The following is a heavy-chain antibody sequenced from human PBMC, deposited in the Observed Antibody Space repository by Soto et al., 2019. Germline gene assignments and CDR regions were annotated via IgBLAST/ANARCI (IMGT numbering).Heavy chain of an antibody. V-gene: IGHV4-59*08. CDR3: ARKLPDSSQFDY. CDR1: GGSISTYY. Sequence: SETLSLTCAVSGGSISTYYWSWIRQPPGKGLEWIGHIYYTGSTYYNPSLESRVTISVDTSKNQFSLKLSSVTAADTAVYYCARKLPDSSQFDYWGQGTLVTVSS. J-gene: IGHJ4*02. D-gene: IGHD6-13*01. CDR2: IYYTGST.